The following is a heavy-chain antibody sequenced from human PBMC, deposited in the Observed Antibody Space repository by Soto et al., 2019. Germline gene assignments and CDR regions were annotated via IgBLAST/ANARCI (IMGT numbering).Heavy chain of an antibody. CDR3: ARGGYSSGLGLAY. CDR1: GGSFSGYD. J-gene: IGHJ4*02. Sequence: QVQLQQWGAGLLKPSETLSLTCAVYGGSFSGYDWSWIRQPPGKGLEWIGEINHSGSPNYNPSLKSRVTISVATSKNQCSLKLRSVTAADTAVYYCARGGYSSGLGLAYWGQGTLVAVSS. V-gene: IGHV4-34*01. D-gene: IGHD6-19*01. CDR2: INHSGSP.